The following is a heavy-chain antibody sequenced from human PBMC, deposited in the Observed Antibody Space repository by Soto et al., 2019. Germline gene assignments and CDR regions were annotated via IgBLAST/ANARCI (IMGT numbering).Heavy chain of an antibody. CDR2: IIPVFGTA. D-gene: IGHD6-19*01. V-gene: IGHV1-69*06. CDR3: ARRGSGWFD. Sequence: ASVKVSCKDSGGTFRSYAISWMRQAPGQGLEWMGGIIPVFGTANYAQKFQGRVTITADKSTSTAYMELSSLRSEDTAVYYCARRGSGWFDWGHGTLVTVSS. J-gene: IGHJ4*01. CDR1: GGTFRSYA.